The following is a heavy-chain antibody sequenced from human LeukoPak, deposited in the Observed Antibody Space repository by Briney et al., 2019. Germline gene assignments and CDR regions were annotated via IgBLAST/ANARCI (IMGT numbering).Heavy chain of an antibody. CDR1: GGPISSYY. CDR3: AKGYSDGSGWSLDF. D-gene: IGHD6-19*01. CDR2: IYYSGST. J-gene: IGHJ4*02. V-gene: IGHV4-59*08. Sequence: KPSETLSLTCTVSGGPISSYYWSWIRQPPGKGLEWIGYIYYSGSTNYNPSFKGRVTISVDTSKNQFSLKLSSVTAADTAVYYCAKGYSDGSGWSLDFWGQGTLVSVSS.